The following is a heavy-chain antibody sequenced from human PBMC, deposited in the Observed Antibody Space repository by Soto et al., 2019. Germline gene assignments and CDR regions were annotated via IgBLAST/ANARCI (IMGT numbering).Heavy chain of an antibody. Sequence: PGGSLRLSCAASGFTFSAYWMTWVRQAPGKGLEWVANIKQDGSEKYYVDSVRGRFTISRDNAKNSLYLQMNSLRAEDTAVYYCARTYGDYGEYYFDYWGQGTLVTVSS. V-gene: IGHV3-7*05. J-gene: IGHJ4*02. D-gene: IGHD4-17*01. CDR3: ARTYGDYGEYYFDY. CDR1: GFTFSAYW. CDR2: IKQDGSEK.